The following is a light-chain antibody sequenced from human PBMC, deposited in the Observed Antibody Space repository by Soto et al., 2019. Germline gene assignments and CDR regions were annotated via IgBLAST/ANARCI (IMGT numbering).Light chain of an antibody. CDR2: GAS. Sequence: ESVLTQSTGTLSLSLGERATLSCRTSQTIGSTSLAWYQQKPGQAPRLLIYGASTRATGIPDRFSGSESGTDFTLTISRLEPEDCVGYYCQQYGSSPFTFGQGTLLE. V-gene: IGKV3-20*01. J-gene: IGKJ5*01. CDR3: QQYGSSPFT. CDR1: QTIGSTS.